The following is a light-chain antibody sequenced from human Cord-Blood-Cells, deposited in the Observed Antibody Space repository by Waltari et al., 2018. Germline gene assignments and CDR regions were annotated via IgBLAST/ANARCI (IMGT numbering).Light chain of an antibody. CDR3: CSYAGSSTYV. J-gene: IGLJ1*01. CDR1: SSDVGSYNL. V-gene: IGLV2-23*02. CDR2: EVS. Sequence: QSALTQPASVSGSPGQSITISSTGTSSDVGSYNLVSWYQQHPGKAPKLMIYEVSKRPSGVSNRFSGSKSGNTASLTISGLQAEDEADYYCCSYAGSSTYVFGTVTKVTVL.